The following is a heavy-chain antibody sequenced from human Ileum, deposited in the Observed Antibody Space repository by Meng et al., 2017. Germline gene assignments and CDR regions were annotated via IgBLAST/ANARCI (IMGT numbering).Heavy chain of an antibody. Sequence: EVQLVESGGGLVKPGRPWRLSCASSGFTFSSHSMNWIRQAPGKSLEWVSFISSGSDYVYYGDSVRGRFTVSRDNAKNALYLQMDSLRVEDTALYFCARHLGYCSGGSCHQWGQGTLVTVSS. J-gene: IGHJ4*02. CDR1: GFTFSSHS. CDR2: ISSGSDYV. CDR3: ARHLGYCSGGSCHQ. D-gene: IGHD2-15*01. V-gene: IGHV3-21*04.